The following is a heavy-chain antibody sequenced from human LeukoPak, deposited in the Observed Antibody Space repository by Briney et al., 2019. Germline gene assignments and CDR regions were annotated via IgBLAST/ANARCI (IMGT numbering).Heavy chain of an antibody. CDR2: IYPGDSDT. Sequence: GESLKISCKGSGYSFTTYWIGWVRQMPGKGLEWMGIIYPGDSDTRYSPSFQGHVTISADKSISTASLQWSSLKASDTAMYYCARLGAAAGNHAFDIWGQGTMVTVSS. J-gene: IGHJ3*02. D-gene: IGHD6-13*01. V-gene: IGHV5-51*01. CDR1: GYSFTTYW. CDR3: ARLGAAAGNHAFDI.